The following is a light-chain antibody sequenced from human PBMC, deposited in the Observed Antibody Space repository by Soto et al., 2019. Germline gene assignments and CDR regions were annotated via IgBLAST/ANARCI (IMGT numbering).Light chain of an antibody. Sequence: QSALTQPASVSGSPGQSITIPCTGTSSDVGGYNYVSWFQQSPGKAPKVMIYEVTNRPSGVSNRFSGSKSGNTASLTISGLQAEDEADYYCSSYTSNNTLIFGGGTKVTVL. CDR3: SSYTSNNTLI. CDR1: SSDVGGYNY. CDR2: EVT. V-gene: IGLV2-14*01. J-gene: IGLJ2*01.